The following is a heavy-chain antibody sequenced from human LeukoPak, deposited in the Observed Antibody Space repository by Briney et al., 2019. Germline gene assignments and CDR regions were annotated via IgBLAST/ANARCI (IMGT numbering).Heavy chain of an antibody. D-gene: IGHD2-2*01. V-gene: IGHV1-2*02. CDR2: IHPNSGGT. CDR3: AREEGRCSSTSCSAPCNY. J-gene: IGHJ4*02. Sequence: ASVKVSCKASAYTFTGYYMHWVRQAPGQGLEWMGWIHPNSGGTNYAQKFQGRVTMTRDTSISTVYMELSRLRSNDTAVYYCAREEGRCSSTSCSAPCNYWGQGTLVTVSS. CDR1: AYTFTGYY.